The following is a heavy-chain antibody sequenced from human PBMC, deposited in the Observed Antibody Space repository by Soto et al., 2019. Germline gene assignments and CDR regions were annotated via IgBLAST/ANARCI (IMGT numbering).Heavy chain of an antibody. V-gene: IGHV4-31*03. J-gene: IGHJ6*02. D-gene: IGHD5-18*01. CDR1: GGSISSGGYY. CDR2: IYYSGST. CDR3: ARAPGYSYGSPAGMDV. Sequence: SETLSLTCTVSGGSISSGGYYWSWIRQHPGKGLEWIGYIYYSGSTYYNPSLKSRVTISVDTSKNQFSLKLSSVTAADTAVYYCARAPGYSYGSPAGMDVWGQGTTVTVSS.